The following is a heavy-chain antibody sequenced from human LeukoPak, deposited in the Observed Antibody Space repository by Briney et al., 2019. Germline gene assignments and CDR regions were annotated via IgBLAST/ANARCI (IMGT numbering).Heavy chain of an antibody. D-gene: IGHD5-12*01. V-gene: IGHV3-20*04. CDR3: ARDSIVATIPRTGDNWFDP. J-gene: IGHJ5*02. CDR2: INWNGGST. CDR1: GFTFDDYG. Sequence: GGSLRLSCAASGFTFDDYGMSWVRQAPGKGLEWVSGINWNGGSTGYADSVKGRFTISRDNAKNSLYLQMNSLRAEDTAVYYCARDSIVATIPRTGDNWFDPWGQGTLVTVSS.